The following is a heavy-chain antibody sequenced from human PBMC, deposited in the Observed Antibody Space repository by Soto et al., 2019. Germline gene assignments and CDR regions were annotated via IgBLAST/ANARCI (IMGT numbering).Heavy chain of an antibody. Sequence: PGESLKISCEGSGYSLTTHWISWVRQMPGKGLEWMGRIDPSDSYTNYSPSFQGHVTISADKSISTAYLQWSSLKASDTAMYYCARHAKIAAAANYWGQGTLVTV. CDR1: GYSLTTHW. V-gene: IGHV5-10-1*01. D-gene: IGHD6-13*01. J-gene: IGHJ4*02. CDR3: ARHAKIAAAANY. CDR2: IDPSDSYT.